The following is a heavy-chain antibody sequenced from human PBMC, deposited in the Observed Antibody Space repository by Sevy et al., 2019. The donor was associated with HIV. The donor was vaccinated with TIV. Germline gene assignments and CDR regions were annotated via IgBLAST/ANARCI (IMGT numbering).Heavy chain of an antibody. CDR2: ISYDGSNK. CDR1: GFTFSSYG. V-gene: IGHV3-30*18. D-gene: IGHD6-19*01. J-gene: IGHJ4*02. CDR3: AKDLLEYSSGWYPDY. Sequence: GGSLRLSCAASGFTFSSYGMHWVRQAPGKGLGWVAVISYDGSNKYYADSVKGRFTISRDNSKNTLYLQMNSLRAEDTAVYYCAKDLLEYSSGWYPDYWGQGTLVTVSS.